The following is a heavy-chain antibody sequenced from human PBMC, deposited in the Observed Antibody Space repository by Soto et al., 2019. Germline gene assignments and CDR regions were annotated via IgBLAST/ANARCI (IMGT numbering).Heavy chain of an antibody. V-gene: IGHV3-30*18. CDR2: ISYDGSNK. J-gene: IGHJ4*02. Sequence: GGSLRLSCAASGFTFSSYGMHWVRQAPGKGLEWVAVISYDGSNKYYADSMKSRFTISRDNSKNTLYLQMNSLRAEDTAVYYCANSYNGYSSSWYERGGYYFDYWGQGTLVTVSS. CDR1: GFTFSSYG. CDR3: ANSYNGYSSSWYERGGYYFDY. D-gene: IGHD6-13*01.